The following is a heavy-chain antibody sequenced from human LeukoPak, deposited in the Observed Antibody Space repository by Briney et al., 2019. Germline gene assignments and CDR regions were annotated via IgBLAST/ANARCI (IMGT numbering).Heavy chain of an antibody. D-gene: IGHD3-10*01. CDR2: INYGGTT. V-gene: IGHV4-39*01. J-gene: IGHJ4*02. CDR1: GGSISSNNYY. Sequence: PSETLSLTCTVSGGSISSNNYYWSWIRQPPGREMEWIASINYGGTTYYNPSLKSRVTISVGTSKNQFSLRLSSVTAADTAVYLCARYVVSGAGTYYFDYWGQGSLVTASS. CDR3: ARYVVSGAGTYYFDY.